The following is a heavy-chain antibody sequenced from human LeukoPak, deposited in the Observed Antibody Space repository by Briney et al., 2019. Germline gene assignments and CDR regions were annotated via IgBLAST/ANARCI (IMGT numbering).Heavy chain of an antibody. V-gene: IGHV1-8*01. CDR3: ASADYDFSYFDY. Sequence: ASVKVSCKASGYTFTIYDINWVRQAPGQGLEWVGWMNPNSGGTVYAQNFQGRVTMTRDTSIGTVYMELSSLRSEDTAVYYCASADYDFSYFDYWGQGTLVTVSS. D-gene: IGHD3-3*01. J-gene: IGHJ4*02. CDR1: GYTFTIYD. CDR2: MNPNSGGT.